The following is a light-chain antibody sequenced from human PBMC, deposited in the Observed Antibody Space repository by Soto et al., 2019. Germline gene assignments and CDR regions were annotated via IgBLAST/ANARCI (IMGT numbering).Light chain of an antibody. J-gene: IGLJ2*01. V-gene: IGLV2-14*03. CDR1: SSDVGNYNY. CDR3: SSYTRDTPLV. Sequence: QSALTQPASVSGSPGQSITISCTGTSSDVGNYNYVSWYQQYPGKAPRLMIYDVSNRPSGVSNRFSGSKSANTASLTISGLQAEDEADYYCSSYTRDTPLVFGGGTKLTVL. CDR2: DVS.